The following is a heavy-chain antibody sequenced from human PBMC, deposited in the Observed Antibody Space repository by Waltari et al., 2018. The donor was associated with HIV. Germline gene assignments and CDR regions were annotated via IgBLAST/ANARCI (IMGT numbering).Heavy chain of an antibody. Sequence: QVQLQESGPGLVKPSETLSLTCAVSGYSISSGYYWGWIRPPPGKGLEWIGGIYHSGSTYYNPAPKSRVTISVDPSKNQFSLKLSSVTAADTAVYYCARDNYDSSGYYSNWFDPWGQGTLVTVSS. CDR1: GYSISSGYY. CDR2: IYHSGST. CDR3: ARDNYDSSGYYSNWFDP. J-gene: IGHJ5*02. D-gene: IGHD3-22*01. V-gene: IGHV4-38-2*02.